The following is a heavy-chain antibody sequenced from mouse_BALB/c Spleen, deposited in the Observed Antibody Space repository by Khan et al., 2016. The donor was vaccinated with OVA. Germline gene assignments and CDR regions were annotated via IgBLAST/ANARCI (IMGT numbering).Heavy chain of an antibody. D-gene: IGHD4-1*01. V-gene: IGHV5-6*02. CDR1: GFTFSNYG. CDR3: ASHLTGSFAY. Sequence: DVMLVESGGDLVKPGGSLKLSCAASGFTFSNYGMSWVRQIPDKRLEWVATINSDGTYTYYPDSVKGRFTISRNNATNTLYLEMSSLKSEDTAMYYCASHLTGSFAYWGQGTLVTVSA. J-gene: IGHJ3*01. CDR2: INSDGTYT.